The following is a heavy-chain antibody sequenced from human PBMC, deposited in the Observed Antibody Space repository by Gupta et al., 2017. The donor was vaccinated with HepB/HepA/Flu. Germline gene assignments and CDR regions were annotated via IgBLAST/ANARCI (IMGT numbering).Heavy chain of an antibody. J-gene: IGHJ6*02. V-gene: IGHV1-3*01. CDR3: ARFRLWFGELRYGMDV. CDR1: GYTFTSYA. Sequence: QVQLVQSGAEVKKPGASVKVSCKASGYTFTSYAMHWVRQAPGQRLEWMGWINAGNGNTKYSQKFQGRVTITRDTSASTAYMELSSLRSEDTAVYYCARFRLWFGELRYGMDVWGQGTTVTVSS. D-gene: IGHD3-10*01. CDR2: INAGNGNT.